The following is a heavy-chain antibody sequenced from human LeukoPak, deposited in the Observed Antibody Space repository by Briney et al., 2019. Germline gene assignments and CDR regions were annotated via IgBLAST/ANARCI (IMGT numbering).Heavy chain of an antibody. CDR2: KWYDGSNK. CDR1: GFTFSNYA. Sequence: PGGSLRLSCAASGFTFSNYAMHWVRQAPGKGPEWVAIKWYDGSNKYYAESVEGRFTISRDNSKNTLYLQMNSLRAEDTAVYSCARGLGYSYGYGIDYWGQGTLVIASS. J-gene: IGHJ4*02. CDR3: ARGLGYSYGYGIDY. V-gene: IGHV3-33*08. D-gene: IGHD5-18*01.